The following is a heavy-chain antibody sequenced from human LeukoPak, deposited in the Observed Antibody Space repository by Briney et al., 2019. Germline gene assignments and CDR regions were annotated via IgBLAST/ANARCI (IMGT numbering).Heavy chain of an antibody. CDR3: AKRTYSSSWYWFDP. D-gene: IGHD6-13*01. V-gene: IGHV3-30*02. Sequence: GGSLRLSCAASGFTFSSYGMHWVRQAPGKGLEWVAFIRYDGSNKYYADSVKGRFTISRDNSKNTLYLQMNGLRAEDTAVYYCAKRTYSSSWYWFDPWGQGTLVTVSS. J-gene: IGHJ5*02. CDR2: IRYDGSNK. CDR1: GFTFSSYG.